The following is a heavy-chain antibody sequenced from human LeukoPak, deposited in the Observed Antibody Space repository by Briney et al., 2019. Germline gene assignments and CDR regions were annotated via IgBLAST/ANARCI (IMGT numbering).Heavy chain of an antibody. CDR2: IHSYGSKQ. CDR1: GVNFRIFR. D-gene: IGHD5-18*01. Sequence: GGTLRLSCAEGGVNFRIFRREGVGRSRGKGRERGAAIHSYGSKQYYGDSVKCRFTISRDSSKNTVYLQMNSLRDEDTAVYYCARDVDTSIHSSQLDRWGQGTLVTVSS. J-gene: IGHJ5*02. V-gene: IGHV3-33*01. CDR3: ARDVDTSIHSSQLDR.